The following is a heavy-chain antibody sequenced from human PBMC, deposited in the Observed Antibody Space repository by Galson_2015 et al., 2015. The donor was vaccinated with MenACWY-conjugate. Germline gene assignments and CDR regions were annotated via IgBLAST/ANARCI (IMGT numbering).Heavy chain of an antibody. CDR2: ISVSSSYT. D-gene: IGHD1-26*01. J-gene: IGHJ6*02. V-gene: IGHV3-11*05. CDR1: GFTFSDYY. Sequence: SLRLSCAASGFTFSDYYMSWLRQAPGKGLEWVSYISVSSSYTNYADSVKGRFTISRDNAKNSLYLQMNSLRAEDTAVYYCARDSPVVGATVVGMDVWGQGTTVTVSS. CDR3: ARDSPVVGATVVGMDV.